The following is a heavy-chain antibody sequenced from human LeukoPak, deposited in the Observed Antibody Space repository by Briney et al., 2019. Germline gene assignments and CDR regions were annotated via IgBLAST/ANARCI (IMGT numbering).Heavy chain of an antibody. CDR3: ATSAGDYRAGHYYYMGV. D-gene: IGHD4-11*01. J-gene: IGHJ6*03. Sequence: GASVKVSCKAPGYTFTGYYFHWVRQAPGQGLEWMGWINPNTAGTNYAQKFLGGVTLTWDTSISTAYMELNRLTSDDTAVYYCATSAGDYRAGHYYYMGVWGKGTSVTVSS. CDR1: GYTFTGYY. V-gene: IGHV1-2*02. CDR2: INPNTAGT.